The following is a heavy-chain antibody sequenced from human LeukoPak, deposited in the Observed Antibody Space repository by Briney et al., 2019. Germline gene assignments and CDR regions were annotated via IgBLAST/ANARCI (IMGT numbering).Heavy chain of an antibody. J-gene: IGHJ4*02. Sequence: PSETLSLTCTVSGGSISSYYWSWIRQPPGKGLEWIGYIYYSGSTSYNPSLKSRVTISIDTSKNQFSLKLSSVTAADTAVYYCASEDMDTATLLFWGQGTLVTVSS. CDR3: ASEDMDTATLLF. CDR2: IYYSGST. D-gene: IGHD5-18*01. V-gene: IGHV4-59*01. CDR1: GGSISSYY.